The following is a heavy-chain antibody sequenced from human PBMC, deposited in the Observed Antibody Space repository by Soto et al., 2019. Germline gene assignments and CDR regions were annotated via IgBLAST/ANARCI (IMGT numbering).Heavy chain of an antibody. J-gene: IGHJ4*02. CDR1: GFSLSTRGVG. CDR2: IYWDDDK. CDR3: AHRPYCYKYDFDY. Sequence: QITLKESGPPLVKPTQTLTLTCTFSGFSLSTRGVGVGWFRQPPGRALEWLALIYWDDDKRYSPSLQNKIPITRGTSKTQVVLSMTNMDPVDTAASSWAHRPYCYKYDFDYWGQGTLVTVSS. D-gene: IGHD2-21*01. V-gene: IGHV2-5*02.